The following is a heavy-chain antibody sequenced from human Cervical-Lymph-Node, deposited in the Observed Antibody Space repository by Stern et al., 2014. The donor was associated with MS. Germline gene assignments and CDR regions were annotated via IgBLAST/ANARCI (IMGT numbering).Heavy chain of an antibody. CDR2: SYSVGNT. CDR3: ARGNGVFDS. V-gene: IGHV3-53*01. J-gene: IGHJ4*02. Sequence: EVQLVQSGGGLIQPGGSLRLSCAASGFTFTRSDITWVRQTPGQGLEWVSVSYSVGNTYCADSVKGRFTISRDNSENTLYLQISSLRGDDTAVYCCARGNGVFDSWGQGTLVTVSS. D-gene: IGHD2-8*01. CDR1: GFTFTRSD.